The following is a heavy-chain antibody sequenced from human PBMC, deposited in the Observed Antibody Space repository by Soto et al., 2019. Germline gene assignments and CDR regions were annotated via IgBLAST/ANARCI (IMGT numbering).Heavy chain of an antibody. Sequence: GESLKISCKGSGYSFTSYWIGWVRQMPGKGLEWMGIIYPGDSDTRYSPSFQGQVTISADKSISTAYLQWSSLTASDTAMYYCARLGFSGYDMKDYYSGMEVWAQGTTVPVSS. CDR2: IYPGDSDT. CDR3: ARLGFSGYDMKDYYSGMEV. V-gene: IGHV5-51*01. D-gene: IGHD5-12*01. J-gene: IGHJ6*02. CDR1: GYSFTSYW.